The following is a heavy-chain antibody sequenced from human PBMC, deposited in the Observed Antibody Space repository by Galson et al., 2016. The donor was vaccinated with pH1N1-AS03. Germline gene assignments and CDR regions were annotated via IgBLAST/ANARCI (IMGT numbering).Heavy chain of an antibody. V-gene: IGHV3-53*01. Sequence: SLRLSCAASGFTINNNYMSWVRQAPGKGLEWVSVIYGGGETFYADSVKGRFTISRDNSKNTVYLQMNSLRVEDTAVYYCAREPWGSTQGEYWGQGTLVTVSS. D-gene: IGHD3-16*01. J-gene: IGHJ4*02. CDR2: IYGGGET. CDR3: AREPWGSTQGEY. CDR1: GFTINNNY.